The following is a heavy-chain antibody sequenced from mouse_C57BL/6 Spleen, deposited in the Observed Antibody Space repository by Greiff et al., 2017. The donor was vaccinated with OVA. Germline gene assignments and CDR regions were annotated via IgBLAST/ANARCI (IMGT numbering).Heavy chain of an antibody. Sequence: QVQLKQPGAELVMPGASVKLSCKASGYTFTSYWMHWVKQRPGQGLEWIGEIDPSDSYTNYNQKFKGKSTLTVDKSSSTAYMQLSSLTSEDSAVYYCARGRMVTTDFDYWGQGTTLTVSS. CDR2: IDPSDSYT. CDR3: ARGRMVTTDFDY. J-gene: IGHJ2*01. CDR1: GYTFTSYW. D-gene: IGHD2-2*01. V-gene: IGHV1-69*01.